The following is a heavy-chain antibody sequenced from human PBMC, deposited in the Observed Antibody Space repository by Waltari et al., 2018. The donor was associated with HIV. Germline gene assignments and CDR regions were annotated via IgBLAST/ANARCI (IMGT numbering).Heavy chain of an antibody. J-gene: IGHJ4*02. CDR1: GESLSGYF. Sequence: QVQLQQWGAGLLKSSETLSLTCAVYGESLSGYFWSWVRQSPGKGPEWSGGTNRSGNTTYNPSLKSPFTISVDTSKNHFSLNLTSVTSADTGVYYCARVLGYDANHPLDYWGQGTVVSVSS. V-gene: IGHV4-34*01. D-gene: IGHD3-16*01. CDR2: TNRSGNT. CDR3: ARVLGYDANHPLDY.